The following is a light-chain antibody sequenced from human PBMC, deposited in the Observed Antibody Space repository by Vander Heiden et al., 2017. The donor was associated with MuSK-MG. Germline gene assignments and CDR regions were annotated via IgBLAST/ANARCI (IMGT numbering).Light chain of an antibody. CDR2: EAS. V-gene: IGKV3-11*01. CDR3: QQRMNALQAHT. Sequence: EIVLTQSPATLSLSPGARATLSCRASQSVSSYLTWYKQKPGQAPRLLIYEASMRSTRIPAMFSGSGDGTYVTLTIMSLETVDSAVYDFQQRMNALQAHTFGHGTKVEIK. CDR1: QSVSSY. J-gene: IGKJ2*01.